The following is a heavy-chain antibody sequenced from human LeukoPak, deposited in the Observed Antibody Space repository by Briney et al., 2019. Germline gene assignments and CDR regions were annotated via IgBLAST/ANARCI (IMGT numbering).Heavy chain of an antibody. J-gene: IGHJ6*02. Sequence: ASVKVSCKASGGTFSSYTISWVRQAPGQGLEWMGRIIPIVGIANYAPKFQGRVTITADKSTSTAYMELSSLRSEDTAVYYCARGGTKVAYPYYYYGMDVWGQGTTVTVSS. V-gene: IGHV1-69*02. D-gene: IGHD1-14*01. CDR1: GGTFSSYT. CDR3: ARGGTKVAYPYYYYGMDV. CDR2: IIPIVGIA.